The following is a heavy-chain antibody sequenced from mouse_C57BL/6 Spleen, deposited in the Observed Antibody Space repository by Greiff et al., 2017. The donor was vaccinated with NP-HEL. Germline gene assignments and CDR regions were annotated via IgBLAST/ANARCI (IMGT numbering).Heavy chain of an antibody. CDR2: IDPETGGT. J-gene: IGHJ4*01. CDR3: TRGGSNYEMDY. Sequence: VKLMESGAELVRPGASVTLSCKASGYTFTDYEMHWVKQTPVHGLEWIGAIDPETGGTAYNQKFKGKAILTADKSSSTAYMELRSLTSEDSAVYYCTRGGSNYEMDYWGQGTSVTVSS. D-gene: IGHD2-5*01. V-gene: IGHV1-15*01. CDR1: GYTFTDYE.